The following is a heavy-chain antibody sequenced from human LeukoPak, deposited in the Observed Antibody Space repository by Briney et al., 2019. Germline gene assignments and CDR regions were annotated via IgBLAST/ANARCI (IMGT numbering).Heavy chain of an antibody. CDR3: ARGAIFYYMDV. V-gene: IGHV1-69*13. Sequence: ASVKVSCKASGGSFSNYTISWLRQTPGQGLEWMGGIIPIFGTANYAQNFQGRVTITADESTSTAYMELSSLRSEDTAVYYCARGAIFYYMDVWGKGTTVTISS. J-gene: IGHJ6*03. CDR1: GGSFSNYT. D-gene: IGHD3-9*01. CDR2: IIPIFGTA.